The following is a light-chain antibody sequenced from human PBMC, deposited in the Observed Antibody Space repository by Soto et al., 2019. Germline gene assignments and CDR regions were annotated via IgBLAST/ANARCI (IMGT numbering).Light chain of an antibody. Sequence: QSVLTQPRSVSGSPGQSVTISCTGTSSDVGGHNYVSWYQQYPGKDPKLLLSSVSKRPSGVPDRFSGSKSGNTASLTIYGLQAEDEADYYCCSYAGSYTYVFGNGTKVTVL. CDR1: SSDVGGHNY. J-gene: IGLJ1*01. CDR2: SVS. CDR3: CSYAGSYTYV. V-gene: IGLV2-11*01.